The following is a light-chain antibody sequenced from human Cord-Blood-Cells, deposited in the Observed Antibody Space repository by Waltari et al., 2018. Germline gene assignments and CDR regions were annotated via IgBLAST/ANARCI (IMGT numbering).Light chain of an antibody. V-gene: IGKV1-39*01. CDR1: QSISSY. J-gene: IGKJ1*01. CDR3: QQSYSTPQT. CDR2: AAS. Sequence: DIQMTQSPSSLSASVGDRVTITSRASQSISSYLNWYQQKPGKAPKLLIYAASSWQSGVPSRFSGSGSGTDFTLTISSLQPEDFATYYCQQSYSTPQTFGQGTKVEIK.